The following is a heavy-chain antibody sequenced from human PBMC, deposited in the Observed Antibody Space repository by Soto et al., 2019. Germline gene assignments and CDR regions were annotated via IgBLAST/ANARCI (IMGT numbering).Heavy chain of an antibody. V-gene: IGHV1-3*01. J-gene: IGHJ6*03. Sequence: ASVKVSCKASGYTFTSYAMHWVRQAPGQRLEWMGWINAGNGNTKYSQKFQGRVTIARDTSASTAYMELSSLRSEDTAVYYCARDSSVGVYVPPYYYYMDVWGKGTTVTVSS. CDR3: ARDSSVGVYVPPYYYYMDV. D-gene: IGHD6-25*01. CDR1: GYTFTSYA. CDR2: INAGNGNT.